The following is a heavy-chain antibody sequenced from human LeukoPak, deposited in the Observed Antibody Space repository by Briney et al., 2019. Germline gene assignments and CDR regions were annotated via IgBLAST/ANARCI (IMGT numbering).Heavy chain of an antibody. J-gene: IGHJ4*02. D-gene: IGHD1-14*01. CDR1: GFAFSTYS. V-gene: IGHV3-48*01. CDR2: ISSSSSTI. CDR3: ATQTVAGGY. Sequence: GGSLILSCAASGFAFSTYSMNWVRQSPGKGLEWLSYISSSSSTIYYADSVKGRFTISRDNAKNSLYLQMNSLRAEDTAVYYCATQTVAGGYWGQGTLVTVSS.